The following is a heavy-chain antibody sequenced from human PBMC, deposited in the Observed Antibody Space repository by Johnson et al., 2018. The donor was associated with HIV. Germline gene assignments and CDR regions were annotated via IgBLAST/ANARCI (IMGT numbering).Heavy chain of an antibody. V-gene: IGHV3-30-3*01. D-gene: IGHD6-13*01. CDR1: GFTFSSYA. CDR3: ARVRTAAGFDAFDI. J-gene: IGHJ3*02. CDR2: ISYDGNNK. Sequence: QVQLVESGGGVVQPGRSLRLSCAASGFTFSSYAMHWVRQAPGKGLEWVAVISYDGNNKFQAESVKGRFTISRDNAKNSLYLQMNSLRAEDTALYYCARVRTAAGFDAFDIWGQGTMVTVSS.